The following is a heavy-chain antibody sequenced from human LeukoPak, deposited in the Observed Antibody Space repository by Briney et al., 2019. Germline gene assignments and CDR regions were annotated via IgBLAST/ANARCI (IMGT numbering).Heavy chain of an antibody. CDR1: GFTFGDYA. D-gene: IGHD3-16*01. CDR2: IRGKTYRGTT. J-gene: IGHJ4*02. V-gene: IGHV3-49*04. Sequence: GGSLRLSCTTSGFTFGDYAMGWVRQAPGKGLEWVGSIRGKTYRGTTEYAASVEGRFTISRDDSRSIAYLLMNSLRTDDTAVYYCAVSWLGGGYFDFWGQGTLVSVSS. CDR3: AVSWLGGGYFDF.